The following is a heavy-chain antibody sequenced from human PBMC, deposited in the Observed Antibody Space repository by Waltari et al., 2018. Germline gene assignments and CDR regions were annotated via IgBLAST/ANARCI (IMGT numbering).Heavy chain of an antibody. V-gene: IGHV4-38-2*02. CDR2: IYHSGGT. D-gene: IGHD1-20*01. CDR1: GYSISSGYS. Sequence: QVQLQESGPGLVKPSETLSLTCAVSGYSISSGYSWGWIRQPPGKGLDWIGSIYHSGGTVHNPSLKSRVTISVDTSKNQFSLKLSSVTAADTAVYYCARDTPAPRITGATSVDYWGQGTLVTVSS. J-gene: IGHJ4*02. CDR3: ARDTPAPRITGATSVDY.